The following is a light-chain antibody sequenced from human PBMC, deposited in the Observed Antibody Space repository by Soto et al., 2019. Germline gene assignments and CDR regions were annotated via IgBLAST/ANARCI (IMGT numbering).Light chain of an antibody. CDR2: GAS. CDR1: QSVSSSF. CDR3: QQYDSSPWT. V-gene: IGKV3-20*01. Sequence: EIVLTQSPGTLSLSPGERATLSCRASQSVSSSFLAWYQQKPGQAPRLLIYGASTRATGIPDRFSGSGSATDFTLTISRLEPEDFAVYYCQQYDSSPWTFGQGTKVEIK. J-gene: IGKJ1*01.